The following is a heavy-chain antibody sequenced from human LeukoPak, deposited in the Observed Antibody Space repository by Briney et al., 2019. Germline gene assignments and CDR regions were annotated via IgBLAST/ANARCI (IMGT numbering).Heavy chain of an antibody. Sequence: SETLSLTCAVYGGSFSGYYWSWIRQPPGKGLEWIGEINHSGSTNYNPSLESRVTISVDTSKNQFSLKLTSVTAADTAVYYCAREYSGFDYWGQGTLVTVSS. V-gene: IGHV4-34*01. CDR1: GGSFSGYY. D-gene: IGHD5-12*01. CDR2: INHSGST. J-gene: IGHJ4*02. CDR3: AREYSGFDY.